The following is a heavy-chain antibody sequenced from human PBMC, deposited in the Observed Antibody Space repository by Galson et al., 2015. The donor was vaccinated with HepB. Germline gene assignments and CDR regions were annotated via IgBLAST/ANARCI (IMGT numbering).Heavy chain of an antibody. CDR1: GFTFSDYY. CDR2: ISSSGSTI. Sequence: SLRLSCAASGFTFSDYYMSWIRQAPGKGLEWVSYISSSGSTIYYADSVKGRFTISRDNAKNSLYLQMNSLRAEDTAVYYCARDMVVIATHDAFDIWGQGTMVTVSS. J-gene: IGHJ3*02. V-gene: IGHV3-11*01. D-gene: IGHD2-21*01. CDR3: ARDMVVIATHDAFDI.